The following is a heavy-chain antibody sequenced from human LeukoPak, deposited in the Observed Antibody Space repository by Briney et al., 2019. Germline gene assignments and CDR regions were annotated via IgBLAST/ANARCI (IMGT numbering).Heavy chain of an antibody. CDR3: ARAYSYAFEP. Sequence: GGSLRLSCAASGFTFSSYWMSWVRQAPGKGLEWVANVKQDGSETYYVDSVKGRFTISRGNAKNSLFLQLNSLRVEDTALYYCARAYSYAFEPWGQGALVTVSS. CDR2: VKQDGSET. D-gene: IGHD5-18*01. J-gene: IGHJ5*02. CDR1: GFTFSSYW. V-gene: IGHV3-7*04.